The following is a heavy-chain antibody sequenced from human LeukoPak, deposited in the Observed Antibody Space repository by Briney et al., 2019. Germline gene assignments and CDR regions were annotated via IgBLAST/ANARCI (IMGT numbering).Heavy chain of an antibody. CDR1: GFTFTTYA. CDR3: AKDRPSNYADKSAIDF. V-gene: IGHV3-23*01. J-gene: IGHJ4*02. Sequence: GGSLRLSCGASGFTFTTYAMSWVRQAPGKGLEWLSVIGGSGDTTFYADSVKGRFTISRDNSRNTLYLQMNSLRAEDTAVYYCAKDRPSNYADKSAIDFWGQGTLVTVSS. D-gene: IGHD4-23*01. CDR2: IGGSGDTT.